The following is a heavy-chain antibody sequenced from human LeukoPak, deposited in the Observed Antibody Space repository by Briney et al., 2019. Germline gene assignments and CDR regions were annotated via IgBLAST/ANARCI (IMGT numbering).Heavy chain of an antibody. CDR1: GFSFNNFG. D-gene: IGHD1-26*01. V-gene: IGHV3-30*03. CDR2: VSYDGSHK. J-gene: IGHJ4*02. Sequence: GGSLRLSCTASGFSFNNFGIHWVRQAPGKGLEWVAVVSYDGSHKFYADSVKGRFTISRDGSKNTVFLQMDSLTTEDTAVYYCARPEAGAIDYWGQGTLVTVSS. CDR3: ARPEAGAIDY.